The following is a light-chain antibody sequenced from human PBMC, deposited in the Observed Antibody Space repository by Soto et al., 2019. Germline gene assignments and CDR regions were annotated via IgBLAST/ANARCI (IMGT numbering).Light chain of an antibody. CDR3: QQNKKWPLT. CDR2: GAS. CDR1: QSVSGY. Sequence: EIVMTQSPATLSVSPGEGATLSCRASQSVSGYLAWYQLKPGQAPRLLIYGASTRATGVPARFSGSGSGTEFTLTISSLQSEDFAVYYSQQNKKWPLTFGQGTKVEIK. V-gene: IGKV3-15*01. J-gene: IGKJ1*01.